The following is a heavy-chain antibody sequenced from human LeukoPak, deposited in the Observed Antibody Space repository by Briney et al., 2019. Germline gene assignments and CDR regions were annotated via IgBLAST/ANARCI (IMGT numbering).Heavy chain of an antibody. CDR1: GGSFSGYY. D-gene: IGHD6-13*01. V-gene: IGHV4-34*01. Sequence: SETLSLTCAVYGGSFSGYYWSWIRRPPGKGLEWIGEINHSGSTNYNPSLKSRVTISVDTSKNQFSLKLSSVTAADTAVYYCAGATSSSWTFDYWGQGTLVTVSS. CDR2: INHSGST. CDR3: AGATSSSWTFDY. J-gene: IGHJ4*02.